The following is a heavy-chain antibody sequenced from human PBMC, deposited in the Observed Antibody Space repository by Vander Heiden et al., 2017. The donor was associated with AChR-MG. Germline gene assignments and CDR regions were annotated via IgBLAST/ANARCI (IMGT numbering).Heavy chain of an antibody. Sequence: QVQLQESGPGLVKPSQTLSLTCTVSGGSISSGDYYWSWIRQPPGKGLEWIGYIYSGGSTYYNPSLKSRVTISVDTSKNQFSLKLSSVTAADTAVYYCARAQRYCSGGSCYSFYYYYYYMDVWGKGTTVTVSS. CDR3: ARAQRYCSGGSCYSFYYYYYYMDV. D-gene: IGHD2-15*01. CDR2: IYSGGST. J-gene: IGHJ6*03. V-gene: IGHV4-30-4*01. CDR1: GGSISSGDYY.